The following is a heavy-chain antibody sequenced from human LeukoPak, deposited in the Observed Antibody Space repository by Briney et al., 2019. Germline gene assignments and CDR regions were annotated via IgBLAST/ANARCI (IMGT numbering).Heavy chain of an antibody. CDR3: ARGCIAAAGTGETFDY. D-gene: IGHD6-13*01. V-gene: IGHV3-7*01. CDR2: IKQDGSEK. Sequence: PGGSLRLSCAASGFTFSSYWMNWVRQAPGKGLEGVANIKQDGSEKYYVDSVKGRFIISRDNAKNSLYLQMNSLRAEDTAVYYCARGCIAAAGTGETFDYWGQGTLVTVSS. J-gene: IGHJ4*02. CDR1: GFTFSSYW.